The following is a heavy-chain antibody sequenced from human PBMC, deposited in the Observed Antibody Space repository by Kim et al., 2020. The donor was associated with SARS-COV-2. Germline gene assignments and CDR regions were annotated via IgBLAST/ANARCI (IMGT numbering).Heavy chain of an antibody. V-gene: IGHV4-59*01. Sequence: SETLSLTCTVSGGSISSYYWSWIRQPPGKGLEWIGYIYYSGSTNYNPSLKSRVTISVDTSKNQFSLKLSSVTAADTAVYYCARGVTMVRGVIEGWFDPWGQGTLVTVSS. D-gene: IGHD3-10*01. CDR3: ARGVTMVRGVIEGWFDP. CDR2: IYYSGST. CDR1: GGSISSYY. J-gene: IGHJ5*02.